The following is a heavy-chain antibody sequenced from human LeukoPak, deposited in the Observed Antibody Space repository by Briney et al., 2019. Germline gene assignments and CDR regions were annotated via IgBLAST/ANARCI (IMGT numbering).Heavy chain of an antibody. V-gene: IGHV3-11*01. CDR2: ISSSGSTI. CDR1: GFTFSDYY. Sequence: GGSLRLSCAASGFTFSDYYMSWIRQAPGKGLEWVSYISSSGSTIYYADSVKGRFTISRDNAKNSLYLQMNSLRAEDTAVYYCAGVDWEDYVWGSYRRFDYWGQGTLVTVSS. J-gene: IGHJ4*02. CDR3: AGVDWEDYVWGSYRRFDY. D-gene: IGHD3-16*02.